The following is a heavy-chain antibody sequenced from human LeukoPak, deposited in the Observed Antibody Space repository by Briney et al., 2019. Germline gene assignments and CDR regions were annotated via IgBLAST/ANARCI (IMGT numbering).Heavy chain of an antibody. D-gene: IGHD2-2*01. CDR1: GFTFSSYS. CDR2: ISSSSSTI. J-gene: IGHJ3*02. Sequence: GGSLRLSCAASGFTFSSYSMNWVRQAPGKGLEWVSYISSSSSTIYYADSVKGRFTISRDNAKNSLYLQMNSLRAEDTAVYYCAGEAGYCSSTCCPQDAFDIWGQGTMVTVSS. V-gene: IGHV3-48*04. CDR3: AGEAGYCSSTCCPQDAFDI.